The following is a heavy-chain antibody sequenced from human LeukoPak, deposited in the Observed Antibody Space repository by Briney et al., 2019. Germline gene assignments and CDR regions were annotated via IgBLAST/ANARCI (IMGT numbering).Heavy chain of an antibody. CDR3: AAWPAFDI. V-gene: IGHV3-48*03. CDR2: ISSSGGTI. CDR1: GFTFSSYE. J-gene: IGHJ3*02. Sequence: GGSLRLSCAASGFTFSSYEMNWARQAPGKGLEWVSYISSSGGTIYYADSVKGRFTISRDNAKNSLYLQMNSLRAEDTAVYYCAAWPAFDIWGQGTMVTVSS.